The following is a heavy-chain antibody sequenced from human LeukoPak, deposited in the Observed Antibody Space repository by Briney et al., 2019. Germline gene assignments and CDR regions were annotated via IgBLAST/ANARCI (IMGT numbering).Heavy chain of an antibody. V-gene: IGHV4-59*01. CDR1: GGSLNNYY. Sequence: SETLSLTCAVSGGSLNNYYWSWIRQPPGKGLEWIGYIYYSGGTNYNPSLKSRVTISVDTSKNQFSLKLSSVTAADTAVYYCASSGGDLGDAFDIWGQGTMVTVSS. J-gene: IGHJ3*02. D-gene: IGHD2-21*02. CDR2: IYYSGGT. CDR3: ASSGGDLGDAFDI.